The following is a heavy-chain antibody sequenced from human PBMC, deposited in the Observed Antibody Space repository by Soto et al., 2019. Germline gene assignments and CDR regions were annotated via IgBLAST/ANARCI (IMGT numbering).Heavy chain of an antibody. CDR2: VSAYNANA. CDR3: AREICYFDY. CDR1: GYTFRNVG. V-gene: IGHV1-18*01. D-gene: IGHD3-3*01. J-gene: IGHJ4*02. Sequence: QIQLLQSGAEVEKPGASVKVTCKASGYTFRNVGICWGRHAPGQGLEWMGWVSAYNANANYAQKFQGRLSMTADTPTSTASMELRSLRSDDTAVYYCAREICYFDYGGRGTLVTVSS.